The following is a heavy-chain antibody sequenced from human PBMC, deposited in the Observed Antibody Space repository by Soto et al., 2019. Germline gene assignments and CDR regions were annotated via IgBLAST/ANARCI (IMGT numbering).Heavy chain of an antibody. CDR2: ISYDGSNK. CDR1: GFTFSSYA. V-gene: IGHV3-30-3*01. J-gene: IGHJ5*02. Sequence: ALRLSCAASGFTFSSYAMHWVRQAPGKGLEWVAVISYDGSNKYYADSVKGRFTISRDNSKNTLYLQMNSLRAEDTAVYYCARSPFQWGWFDPWGQGTLVTVSS. CDR3: ARSPFQWGWFDP. D-gene: IGHD1-26*01.